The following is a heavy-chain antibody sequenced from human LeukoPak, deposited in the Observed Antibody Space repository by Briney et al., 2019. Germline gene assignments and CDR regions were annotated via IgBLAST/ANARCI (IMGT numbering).Heavy chain of an antibody. V-gene: IGHV3-7*01. Sequence: GGSLRLSCTASGFSFSNHYMRWIRQAPGKGLEWVANINEDGSNKWHLGSVKGRFTVPRDNARNSLYLQMNSLRVEDTAVYYCARGGGSSSLYYFDYWGQGTLVTVSS. J-gene: IGHJ4*02. CDR1: GFSFSNHY. CDR3: ARGGGSSSLYYFDY. CDR2: INEDGSNK. D-gene: IGHD6-13*01.